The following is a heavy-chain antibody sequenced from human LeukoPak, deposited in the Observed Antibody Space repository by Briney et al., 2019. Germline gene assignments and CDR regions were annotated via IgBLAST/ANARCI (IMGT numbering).Heavy chain of an antibody. V-gene: IGHV1-2*02. CDR2: INPHSGGT. Sequence: GASVTVSCMASGYTFSDYYLHWVRQAPGHRLEWMGWINPHSGGTHYAQKLQGRVTMTRDTSISTAYMELSSLRSDDTAVYFCAREIVATIGGAFDIWGQGTMVTVSS. D-gene: IGHD5-12*01. CDR3: AREIVATIGGAFDI. J-gene: IGHJ3*02. CDR1: GYTFSDYY.